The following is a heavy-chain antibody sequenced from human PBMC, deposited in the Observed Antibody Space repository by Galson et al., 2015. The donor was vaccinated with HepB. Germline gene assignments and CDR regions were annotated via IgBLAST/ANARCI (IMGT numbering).Heavy chain of an antibody. CDR3: ARRRSIAAADDY. J-gene: IGHJ4*02. V-gene: IGHV5-10-1*01. CDR1: GYSFTSYW. CDR2: IDPSDSYT. Sequence: QSGAEVKKPGEFLRISCKGSGYSFTSYWISWVRQMPGKGLEWMGRIDPSDSYTNYSPSFQGHVTISADKSISTAYLQWSSLKASDTAMYYCARRRSIAAADDYWGQGTLVTVSS. D-gene: IGHD6-13*01.